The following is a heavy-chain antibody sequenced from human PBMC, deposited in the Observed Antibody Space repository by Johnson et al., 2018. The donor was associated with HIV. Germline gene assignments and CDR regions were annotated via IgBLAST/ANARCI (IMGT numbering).Heavy chain of an antibody. CDR1: GFTFRNYG. Sequence: QMQLVESGGGVVQPGGSLRLSCAASGFTFRNYGIHWVRQAPGNGLEWAAFIRYDGSNKYYADSVKGRFTISRDNSKNTLYLQMNSLRAEDTAVYYCAKDGDDGDEADGTKGAFDIWGQGTMVTVSS. CDR2: IRYDGSNK. J-gene: IGHJ3*02. D-gene: IGHD2-2*01. V-gene: IGHV3-30*02. CDR3: AKDGDDGDEADGTKGAFDI.